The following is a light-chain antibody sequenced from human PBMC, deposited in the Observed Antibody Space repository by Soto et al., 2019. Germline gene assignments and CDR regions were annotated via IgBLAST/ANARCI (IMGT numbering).Light chain of an antibody. CDR1: QSISSY. CDR3: QKINSTPPP. V-gene: IGKV1-39*01. CDR2: AAS. J-gene: IGKJ5*01. Sequence: DIQMTQSPSSLSASVGDRVTITCRASQSISSYLNWYQQKPGKAPKLLIYAASSLQSGVPSRFSGSGSGTDFTPTISSLQPEDFATYYCQKINSTPPPCGQGTRLEIK.